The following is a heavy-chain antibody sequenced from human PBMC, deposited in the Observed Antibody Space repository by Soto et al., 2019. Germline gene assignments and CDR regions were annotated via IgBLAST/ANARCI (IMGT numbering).Heavy chain of an antibody. CDR2: IYPGDSDT. J-gene: IGHJ6*02. D-gene: IGHD6-19*01. CDR3: AREVAGTNYYYGMDV. V-gene: IGHV5-51*01. CDR1: GYSFSNYW. Sequence: PGESLKISCKGSGYSFSNYWIGWVRQMPGEGLEWMGAIYPGDSDTRYRPPFEGQVTIPADKSISTAYLQWSSLKASDTAMYYCAREVAGTNYYYGMDVWGQGTTVTVSS.